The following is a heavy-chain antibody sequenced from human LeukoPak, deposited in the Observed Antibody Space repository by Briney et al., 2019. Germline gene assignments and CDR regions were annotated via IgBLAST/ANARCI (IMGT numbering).Heavy chain of an antibody. V-gene: IGHV3-23*01. J-gene: IGHJ4*02. D-gene: IGHD3-3*01. CDR3: AKDSTHYDFWSGYDY. CDR1: GFTFSTYA. CDR2: MSGNGANT. Sequence: GGSLRLSCAASGFTFSTYAMSWVRQAPGRGLEWVSSMSGNGANTYYADSMKGRFTISRDNSKNTLYLQMNSLRAEDTAVYYCAKDSTHYDFWSGYDYWGQGTLVTVSS.